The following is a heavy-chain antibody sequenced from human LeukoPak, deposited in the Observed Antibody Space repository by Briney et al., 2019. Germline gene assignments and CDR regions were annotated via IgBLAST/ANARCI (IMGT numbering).Heavy chain of an antibody. CDR1: GYTFTSYA. J-gene: IGHJ4*02. D-gene: IGHD3-22*01. V-gene: IGHV1-3*01. Sequence: GASVKVSCKASGYTFTSYAMHWVRQAPGQRLEWMGWINAGNGNTKYSQKFQGRVTITRDTSASTAYMELSSLRSEDTAVYYCARSSRPITMIVVAPGAWGQGTLVTVSS. CDR3: ARSSRPITMIVVAPGA. CDR2: INAGNGNT.